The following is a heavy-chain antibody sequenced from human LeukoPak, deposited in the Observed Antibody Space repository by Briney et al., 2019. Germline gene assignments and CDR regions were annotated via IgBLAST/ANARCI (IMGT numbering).Heavy chain of an antibody. CDR2: ISSSSSYI. CDR1: GFTFSSYR. V-gene: IGHV3-21*01. CDR3: ARWAVAGILDINWFDP. J-gene: IGHJ5*02. Sequence: GGSLRLSCAASGFTFSSYRMTWVRQAPGKGLEWVSSISSSSSYIYYADSVKGRFTISRDNAKNSLYLQMNSLRAEDTAVYYCARWAVAGILDINWFDPWGQGTLVTVSS. D-gene: IGHD6-19*01.